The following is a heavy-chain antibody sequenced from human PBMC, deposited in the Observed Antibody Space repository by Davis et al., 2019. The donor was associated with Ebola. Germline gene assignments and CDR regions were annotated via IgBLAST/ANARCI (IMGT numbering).Heavy chain of an antibody. CDR2: INPNSGGT. D-gene: IGHD5-12*01. CDR3: AREVNSGYERGFDY. V-gene: IGHV1-2*02. J-gene: IGHJ4*02. Sequence: ASVKVSCKASGYTFTGYYMHWVRQAPGQGLKWMGWINPNSGGTNYAQKFQGRVTMTRDTSISTAYMELSRLRSDDTAVYYCAREVNSGYERGFDYWGQGTLVTVSS. CDR1: GYTFTGYY.